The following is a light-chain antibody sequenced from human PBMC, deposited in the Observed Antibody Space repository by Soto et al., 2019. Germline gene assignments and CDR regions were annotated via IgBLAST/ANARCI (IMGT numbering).Light chain of an antibody. CDR3: QQSYSTPPT. V-gene: IGKV1-39*01. J-gene: IGKJ1*01. Sequence: DIQMTQSPSSLSASVGDRVTITCRASQSISSYLNWYQQKPGKVPKLLIYAASSLQSGVPSRFSGSGSGTDFTLTISSPQPEDFATYYCQQSYSTPPTFGQGTKVDIK. CDR2: AAS. CDR1: QSISSY.